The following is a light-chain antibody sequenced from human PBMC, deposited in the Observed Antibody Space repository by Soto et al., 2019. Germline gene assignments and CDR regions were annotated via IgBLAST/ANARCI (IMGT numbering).Light chain of an antibody. CDR3: QQSSYWFS. CDR1: QSVSNY. Sequence: EIVLTQSPATLSLSPGERATLSCSASQSVSNYLAWYQQKPGQAPRHLIYEASNRASGIPARFSGSGSGTDFTLTISSLEPEDFADYCCQQSSYWFSFGGGTKVEIK. J-gene: IGKJ4*01. CDR2: EAS. V-gene: IGKV3-11*01.